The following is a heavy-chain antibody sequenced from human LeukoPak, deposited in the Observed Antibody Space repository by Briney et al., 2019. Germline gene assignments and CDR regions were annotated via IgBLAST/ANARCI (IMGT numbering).Heavy chain of an antibody. Sequence: GSSVKVSCKASGGTFSSYAISWVRQATGQGLEWMGRIIPILGIANYAQKFQGRVTITADKSTSTAYMELSSLRSEDTAVYYCATSVGATSHLDYWGQGTLVTVSS. J-gene: IGHJ4*02. V-gene: IGHV1-69*04. CDR2: IIPILGIA. CDR3: ATSVGATSHLDY. CDR1: GGTFSSYA. D-gene: IGHD1-26*01.